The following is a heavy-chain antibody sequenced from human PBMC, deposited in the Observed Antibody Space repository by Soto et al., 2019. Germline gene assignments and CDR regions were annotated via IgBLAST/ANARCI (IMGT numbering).Heavy chain of an antibody. D-gene: IGHD3-9*01. J-gene: IGHJ4*02. CDR2: ISGSGGST. CDR1: GFTFSSYA. V-gene: IGHV3-23*01. CDR3: AKGPYYDILTGYSLFDY. Sequence: GGSLRLSCAASGFTFSSYAMSWVRQAPGKGLEWVSAISGSGGSTYYADSVKGRFTISRDNSKNTLYLQMNSLRAEDTVVYYCAKGPYYDILTGYSLFDYWGQGTLVTVSS.